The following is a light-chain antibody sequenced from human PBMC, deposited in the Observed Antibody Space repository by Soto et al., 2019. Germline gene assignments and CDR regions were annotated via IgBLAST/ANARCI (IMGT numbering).Light chain of an antibody. CDR2: AAS. Sequence: DIQMTQSPSSLSASVGDRVTITCRASQTFGNYLNWYQQKPGKAPTVLIYAASSLQSGVPSRFSGSGSGTDFTLTISSLQPEDFATYYCQQSYSTPYTFGQGTKLEIK. V-gene: IGKV1-39*01. CDR3: QQSYSTPYT. J-gene: IGKJ2*01. CDR1: QTFGNY.